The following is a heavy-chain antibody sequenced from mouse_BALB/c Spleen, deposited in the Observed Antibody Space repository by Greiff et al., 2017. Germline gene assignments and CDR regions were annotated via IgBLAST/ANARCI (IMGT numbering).Heavy chain of an antibody. CDR2: IYPANGNT. J-gene: IGHJ4*01. CDR3: ARAEHGLLRAMDY. CDR1: GFNINDTY. D-gene: IGHD2-10*01. V-gene: IGHV14-3*02. Sequence: VQLQQSGAELVKPGASVKLSCTASGFNINDTYMHWVKQRPEQGLEWIGRIYPANGNTKYDPKFQGKATITADTSSNTAYLQLSSLTSEDTAVYYCARAEHGLLRAMDYWGQGTSVTVSS.